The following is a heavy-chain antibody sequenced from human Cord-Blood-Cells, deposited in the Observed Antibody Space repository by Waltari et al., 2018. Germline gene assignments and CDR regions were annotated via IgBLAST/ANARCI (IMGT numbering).Heavy chain of an antibody. Sequence: QVQLQQWGAGLLKPSETLSLTCAVYGGSFSGYYWRWIRRPPGKGLEWIGATNHSGSTNYNASLKSPVTITVATSKNQFPLELGSVTAAETAVYYCARACLSEYCSSTICLDYLGQGTLVTVSS. V-gene: IGHV4-34*01. J-gene: IGHJ4*02. CDR1: GGSFSGYY. CDR3: ARACLSEYCSSTICLDY. CDR2: TNHSGST. D-gene: IGHD2-2*01.